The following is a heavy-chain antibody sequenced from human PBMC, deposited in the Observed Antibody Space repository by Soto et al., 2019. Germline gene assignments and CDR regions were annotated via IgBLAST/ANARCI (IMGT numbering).Heavy chain of an antibody. CDR1: GGSISSYY. Sequence: SETLSLTCTVSGGSISSYYWSWIRQPPGKGLEWIGYIYYSGSTNYNPSLKSRVTISVDTSKNQFSLKLSSVTAADTAVYYCARVPTAPSYYYYYYYMDVWGKGTTVTVSS. CDR3: ARVPTAPSYYYYYYYMDV. D-gene: IGHD4-17*01. CDR2: IYYSGST. J-gene: IGHJ6*03. V-gene: IGHV4-59*01.